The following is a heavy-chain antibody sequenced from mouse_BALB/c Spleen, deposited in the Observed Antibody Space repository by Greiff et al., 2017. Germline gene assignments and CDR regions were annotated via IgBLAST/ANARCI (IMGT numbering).Heavy chain of an antibody. CDR2: IDTSDSYT. CDR1: GYTFTDYW. CDR3: ARWDWDEAY. D-gene: IGHD4-1*01. Sequence: QVQLQQSGAELVMPGASVKMSCKASGYTFTDYWMHWVKQRPGQGLEWIGAIDTSDSYTSYNQKFKGKATLTVDESSSTAYMQLSSLTSEDSAVYYCARWDWDEAYWGQGTLVTVSA. V-gene: IGHV1-69*01. J-gene: IGHJ3*01.